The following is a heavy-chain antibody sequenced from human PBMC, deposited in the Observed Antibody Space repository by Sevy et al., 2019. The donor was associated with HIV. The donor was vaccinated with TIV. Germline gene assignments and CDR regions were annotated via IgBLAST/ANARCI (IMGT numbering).Heavy chain of an antibody. Sequence: ASVKVSCKASGGTFSSYAISWVRQAPGQGLEWMGGIIPIFGTANYAQKFQGRVTITADESPSTAYMELSSLRSEDTAVYYCARGLQAIVVVPAATPTYYYYGMDVWGQGTTVTVSS. CDR3: ARGLQAIVVVPAATPTYYYYGMDV. CDR2: IIPIFGTA. D-gene: IGHD2-2*01. V-gene: IGHV1-69*13. CDR1: GGTFSSYA. J-gene: IGHJ6*02.